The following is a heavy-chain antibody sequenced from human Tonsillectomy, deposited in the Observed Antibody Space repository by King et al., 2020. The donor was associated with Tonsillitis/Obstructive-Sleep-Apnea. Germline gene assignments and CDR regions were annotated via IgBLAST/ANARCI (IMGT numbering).Heavy chain of an antibody. CDR1: GYSFTRFA. CDR2: IDTNTGNP. D-gene: IGHD3-3*01. J-gene: IGHJ1*01. V-gene: IGHV7-4-1*02. CDR3: ARGHQYDFWSGYEH. Sequence: QLVQSGSESKKPGASVKVFCKASGYSFTRFAMNWVRWAPGQGLEWMGWIDTNTGNPTYAPGFTGRFVLSLDTSGTTAYLQISSLKAEDTAVYYCARGHQYDFWSGYEHWGQGTLVTVSS.